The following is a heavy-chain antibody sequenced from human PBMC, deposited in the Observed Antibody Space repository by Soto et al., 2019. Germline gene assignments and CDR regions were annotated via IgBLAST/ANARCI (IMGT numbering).Heavy chain of an antibody. J-gene: IGHJ4*02. CDR2: ISGSGTTV. V-gene: IGHV3-11*01. D-gene: IGHD3-10*01. Sequence: GGSLRLSCAASGFTFSDHSMSWIRQAPGKGLEWVSSISGSGTTVYYIDSVKGRFTISRANADNSLYLQMNSLRAEDAAVYYCAGGQKLLYFGEKNWGQGTLVTVSS. CDR1: GFTFSDHS. CDR3: AGGQKLLYFGEKN.